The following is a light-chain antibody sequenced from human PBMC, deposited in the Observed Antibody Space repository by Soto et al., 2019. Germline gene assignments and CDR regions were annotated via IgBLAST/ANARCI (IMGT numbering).Light chain of an antibody. CDR2: SND. Sequence: QSVLIQPPSASGTPGQRVTISCSESNSNIGTNTVNWYRQLPGTAPKLLIYSNDQRPSGFPDRFSGSKSGTSASLAISRLQVEDEADYYCAAWDDGLNGPRVVFGGGTKLTVL. CDR1: NSNIGTNT. J-gene: IGLJ2*01. V-gene: IGLV1-44*01. CDR3: AAWDDGLNGPRVV.